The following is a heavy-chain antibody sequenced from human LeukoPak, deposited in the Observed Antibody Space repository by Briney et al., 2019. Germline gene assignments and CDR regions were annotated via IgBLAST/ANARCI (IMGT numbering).Heavy chain of an antibody. V-gene: IGHV3-21*01. Sequence: PGGSLRLSCAASEFSVGSNYMTWVRQAPGKGLEWVSSISSSSSYIYYADSVKGRFTISRDNAKNSLYLQMNSLRAEDTAVYYCARAVSYYGSEQGYMDVWGKGTTVTISS. J-gene: IGHJ6*03. CDR2: ISSSSSYI. D-gene: IGHD3-10*01. CDR3: ARAVSYYGSEQGYMDV. CDR1: EFSVGSNY.